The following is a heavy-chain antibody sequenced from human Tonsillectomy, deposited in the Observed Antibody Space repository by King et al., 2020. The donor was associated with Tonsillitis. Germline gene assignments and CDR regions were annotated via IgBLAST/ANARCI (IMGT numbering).Heavy chain of an antibody. CDR2: IRYDGSKK. D-gene: IGHD3-10*01. CDR1: EFTFSSYG. Sequence: VQLVESGGGVVQPGGSLRLSCAASEFTFSSYGMHWVRQAPGKGLEWVAFIRYDGSKKYYADSVKGRFTISRDNSKNTLYLQMNSLRAEDTAVYYCAKNMVRGVNYYGMDVWGQGTTVTVSS. J-gene: IGHJ6*02. V-gene: IGHV3-30*02. CDR3: AKNMVRGVNYYGMDV.